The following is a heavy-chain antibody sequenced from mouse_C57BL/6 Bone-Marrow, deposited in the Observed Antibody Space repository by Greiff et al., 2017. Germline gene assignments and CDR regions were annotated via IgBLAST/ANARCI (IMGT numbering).Heavy chain of an antibody. V-gene: IGHV1-55*01. D-gene: IGHD2-4*01. CDR3: ARRDYEGYGDVGD. J-gene: IGHJ2*01. CDR1: GYTFTSYW. Sequence: QVQLQQPGAELVKPGASVKMSCKASGYTFTSYWISWVKQRTGQGLEWIGEIYPGSGSTNYNEKFKGKATLTVDKSSSTAYMQLRSLTSEDSAVYYCARRDYEGYGDVGDRGNGTTLTV. CDR2: IYPGSGST.